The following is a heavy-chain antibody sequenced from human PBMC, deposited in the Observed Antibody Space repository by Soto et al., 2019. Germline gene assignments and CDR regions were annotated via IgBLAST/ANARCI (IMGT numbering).Heavy chain of an antibody. CDR1: AFTFDDYA. D-gene: IGHD6-13*01. Sequence: GVCRRLSWAPSAFTFDDYAMQWVRQVPGNFLGWVSGTNWKIGRIGYGGSVTGRFAISRDHAKNSMYLQMNSPSAEDTDFSYCVKDESISSYSGHFRHWGQGTLVTVSS. CDR3: VKDESISSYSGHFRH. CDR2: TNWKIGRI. V-gene: IGHV3-9*01. J-gene: IGHJ1*01.